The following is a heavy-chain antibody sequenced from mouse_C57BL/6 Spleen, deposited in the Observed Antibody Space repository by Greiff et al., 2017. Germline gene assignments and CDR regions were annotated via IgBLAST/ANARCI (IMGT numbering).Heavy chain of an antibody. D-gene: IGHD1-1*02. CDR3: EIEEVAKGFGG. CDR2: IHPSDSDP. CDR1: GYTFTSYW. V-gene: IGHV1-74*01. Sequence: VQLQQPGAELVKPGASVKVSCKASGYTFTSYWMHWVKQRPGQGLEWIGRIHPSDSDPNYNQKFKGKATLTVDKSSSTASMQLSSLTSEDSAVYYCEIEEVAKGFGGWGQGATLTVSS. J-gene: IGHJ2*01.